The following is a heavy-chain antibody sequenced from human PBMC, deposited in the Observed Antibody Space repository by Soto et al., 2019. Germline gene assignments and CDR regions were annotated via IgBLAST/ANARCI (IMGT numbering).Heavy chain of an antibody. Sequence: QVQLQQWGAGLLKPSETLSLTCAVYGGSFSGYYWSWIRQPPGKGLEWIGEINHSGSTNYNPSLKSRVTISVDTSKNQFSLKLSYVTAADTAVYYCARGLRGYCTNGLCRRRWFDPWGQGTLVTVSS. CDR3: ARGLRGYCTNGLCRRRWFDP. D-gene: IGHD2-8*01. J-gene: IGHJ5*02. CDR1: GGSFSGYY. CDR2: INHSGST. V-gene: IGHV4-34*01.